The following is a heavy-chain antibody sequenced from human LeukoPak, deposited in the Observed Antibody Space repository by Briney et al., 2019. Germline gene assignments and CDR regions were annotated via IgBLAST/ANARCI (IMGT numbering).Heavy chain of an antibody. CDR3: ARLGGNYYYYGMDV. CDR2: IYPRDSDT. D-gene: IGHD1-26*01. Sequence: GESLKISCKGSGYIFTSHWIGWVRQMPEKGLESMGIIYPRDSDTRYSPAFQCQVTISADKSNSTAYLQWSRLKASDTAMYYCARLGGNYYYYGMDVWGQGTTVTVSS. J-gene: IGHJ6*02. CDR1: GYIFTSHW. V-gene: IGHV5-51*01.